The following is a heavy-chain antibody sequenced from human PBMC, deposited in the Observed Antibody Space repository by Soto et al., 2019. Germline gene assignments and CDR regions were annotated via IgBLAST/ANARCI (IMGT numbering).Heavy chain of an antibody. V-gene: IGHV4-59*08. CDR2: VHHSWGS. Sequence: QVQLQESGPGLVKPSETLSLSCTVSGGSISSYYWSWFRQSPGKRMEWIGYVHHSWGSSSNPSLQSRVAISLDTSKSQFSRKVTSVTATDTAVYYCARQGFGPLHDRVDVWGQGTTVTVSS. D-gene: IGHD3-10*01. CDR3: ARQGFGPLHDRVDV. J-gene: IGHJ6*02. CDR1: GGSISSYY.